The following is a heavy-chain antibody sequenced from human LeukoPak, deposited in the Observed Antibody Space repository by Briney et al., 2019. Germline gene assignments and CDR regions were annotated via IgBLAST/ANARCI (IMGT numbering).Heavy chain of an antibody. D-gene: IGHD2-2*01. CDR2: ISYDGSNK. Sequence: GRSLRLSCAAPGFTFSSYAMHWVRQAPGKGLEWVAVISYDGSNKYYADSVKGRFTISRDNSKNTLYLQMGSLRAEDMAVYYCARSSIVVVSILDYWGQGTLVTVSS. CDR3: ARSSIVVVSILDY. V-gene: IGHV3-30*14. J-gene: IGHJ4*02. CDR1: GFTFSSYA.